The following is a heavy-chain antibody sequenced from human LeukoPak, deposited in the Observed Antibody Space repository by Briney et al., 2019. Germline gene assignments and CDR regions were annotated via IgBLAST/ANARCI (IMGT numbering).Heavy chain of an antibody. D-gene: IGHD3-10*01. CDR3: ARDPSLRGNAFDI. J-gene: IGHJ3*02. V-gene: IGHV1-69*05. Sequence: SVKVSCKATGGTFSSYAISWVRQAPGQGLERMGRIIPIFGTANYAQKFQGRVTITTDESTSTAYMELSSLRSEDAAVYYCARDPSLRGNAFDIWGQGTMVTVSS. CDR2: IIPIFGTA. CDR1: GGTFSSYA.